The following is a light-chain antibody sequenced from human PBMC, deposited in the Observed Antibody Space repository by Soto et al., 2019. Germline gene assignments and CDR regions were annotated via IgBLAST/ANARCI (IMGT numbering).Light chain of an antibody. CDR3: QQYGSSSYT. J-gene: IGKJ2*01. CDR2: GVS. Sequence: EFVLTQSPGTLSLSPGERATLSCRASQTISSGYLAWYQQKPGQAPRLLIYGVSTRATGIPDRFSGSGSGTDFTLTISRLEPEDFAVHYCQQYGSSSYTFGQGTKLEIK. CDR1: QTISSGY. V-gene: IGKV3-20*01.